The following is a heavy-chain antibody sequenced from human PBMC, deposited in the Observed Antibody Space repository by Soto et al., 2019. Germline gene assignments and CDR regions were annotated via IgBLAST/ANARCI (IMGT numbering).Heavy chain of an antibody. CDR3: ASASNGYRRGWYVGYFDY. CDR2: VRGYNGYT. CDR1: GYTFTSYG. D-gene: IGHD6-19*01. V-gene: IGHV1-18*04. J-gene: IGHJ4*02. Sequence: ASVKVSCKASGYTFTSYGISWVREAPGQWLGWMGWVRGYNGYTNYAQKFQGRVTMTTDTSTSTAYMELRSLISDDTAVYYCASASNGYRRGWYVGYFDYWGQGTLVTVFS.